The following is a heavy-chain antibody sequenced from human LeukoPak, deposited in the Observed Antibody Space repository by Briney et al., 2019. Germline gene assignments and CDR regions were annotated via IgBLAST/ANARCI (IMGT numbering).Heavy chain of an antibody. Sequence: QPGGSLRLSCAASGFTFSSYAMHGVRQAPGKGLEWVAVISYDGSNKYYADSVKGRFTISRDNSKNTLYLQMNSLRAEDTAVYYCAKNEAAGILDWFDPWGQGTLVTVSS. D-gene: IGHD6-13*01. V-gene: IGHV3-30-3*02. CDR3: AKNEAAGILDWFDP. J-gene: IGHJ5*02. CDR2: ISYDGSNK. CDR1: GFTFSSYA.